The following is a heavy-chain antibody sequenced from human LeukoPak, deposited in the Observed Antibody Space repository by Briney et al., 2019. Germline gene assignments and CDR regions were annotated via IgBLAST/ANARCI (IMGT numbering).Heavy chain of an antibody. J-gene: IGHJ4*02. V-gene: IGHV1-2*02. CDR3: ARAPRGQWLYYCDY. Sequence: GDSVKVSCKASGYTFTSYGISWVRQAPGQGLEWMGWINPKSGGTNNAQKFQGRATMTRNTSISTAYRELSRLRSDDTAVYYCARAPRGQWLYYCDYWGQGTLVTVSS. CDR1: GYTFTSYG. CDR2: INPKSGGT. D-gene: IGHD6-19*01.